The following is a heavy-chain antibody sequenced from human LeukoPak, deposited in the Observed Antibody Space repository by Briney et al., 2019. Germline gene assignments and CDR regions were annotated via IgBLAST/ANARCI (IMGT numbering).Heavy chain of an antibody. J-gene: IGHJ5*02. CDR3: ARGYCSGGSCYSNWFDP. CDR2: MNPKSDNT. D-gene: IGHD2-15*01. V-gene: IGHV1-8*01. CDR1: GYTFTSYD. Sequence: ASVKVSCKASGYTFTSYDINWVRQATGQGPEWMGWMNPKSDNTGYAQKFQGRVTMTRNTSISTAYMELRSLRSDDTAVYYCARGYCSGGSCYSNWFDPWGQGTLVTVSS.